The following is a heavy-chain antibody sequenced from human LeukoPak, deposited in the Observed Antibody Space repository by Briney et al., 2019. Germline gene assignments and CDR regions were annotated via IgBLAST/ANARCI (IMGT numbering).Heavy chain of an antibody. CDR2: IDPSGGST. Sequence: ASVKVSCKASGYIFTRYYMHWVRQAPGQGLEWMGIIDPSGGSTSYAQNFQGGATMTRDATTNTVYLELSSLRSEDTAVYYCARDFGEMPNYWGQGTLVAVSS. CDR1: GYIFTRYY. V-gene: IGHV1-46*01. D-gene: IGHD5-24*01. J-gene: IGHJ4*02. CDR3: ARDFGEMPNY.